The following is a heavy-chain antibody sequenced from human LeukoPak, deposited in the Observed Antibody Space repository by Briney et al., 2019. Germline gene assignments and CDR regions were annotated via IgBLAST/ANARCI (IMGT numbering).Heavy chain of an antibody. CDR2: IYYSGST. CDR1: GGSISNGDYY. CDR3: ARAKSGGYSYGYYFDY. Sequence: SETLSLTCTVSGGSISNGDYYWSWIRQPPGKGLEWIGYIYYSGSTYYNPSLKSRVTISVDTSKNQFSLKLSSVTAADTAVYYCARAKSGGYSYGYYFDYWGQGTLVTVSS. D-gene: IGHD5-18*01. V-gene: IGHV4-30-4*08. J-gene: IGHJ4*02.